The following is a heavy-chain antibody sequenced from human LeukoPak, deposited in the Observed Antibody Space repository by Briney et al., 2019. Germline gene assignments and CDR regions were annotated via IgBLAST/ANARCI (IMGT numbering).Heavy chain of an antibody. J-gene: IGHJ4*02. CDR2: IYYSGST. Sequence: SKTLSLTCTVSGGSISSSSYYWGWIRQTPGKGLDWIGSIYYSGSTYYNPSLKSRVTISVDTSKNQFSLKLTSVTAADTAVYYCARHGRRMVRGNYYFDYWGQGTLVTVSS. V-gene: IGHV4-39*01. CDR3: ARHGRRMVRGNYYFDY. D-gene: IGHD3-10*01. CDR1: GGSISSSSYY.